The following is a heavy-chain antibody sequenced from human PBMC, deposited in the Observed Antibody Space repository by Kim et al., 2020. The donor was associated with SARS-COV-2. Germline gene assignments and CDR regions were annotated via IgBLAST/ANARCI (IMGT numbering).Heavy chain of an antibody. CDR2: IYYSGST. J-gene: IGHJ4*02. V-gene: IGHV4-59*08. CDR1: GGSISSYY. CDR3: ARHWGSSPTGNFDY. Sequence: SETLSLTCTVSGGSISSYYWSWIRQPPGKGLEWIGYIYYSGSTNYNPSLKSRVTISVDTAKNQFSLKLSSVTAADTAVYYCARHWGSSPTGNFDYWGQGTLVTVSS. D-gene: IGHD3-16*01.